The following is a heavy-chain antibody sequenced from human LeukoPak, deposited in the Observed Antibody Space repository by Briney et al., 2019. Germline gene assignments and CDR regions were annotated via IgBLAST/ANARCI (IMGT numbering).Heavy chain of an antibody. J-gene: IGHJ3*01. V-gene: IGHV3-48*03. CDR1: GFAFTGNH. CDR3: AKSRGWFEVLDV. Sequence: PGGSLRLSCAASGFAFTGNHMNWVRQVPGKGLEWISYISASRRTIHYADSVKGRFTVSRDNAENSLYLQMDSLRVEDTAIYYCAKSRGWFEVLDVWGQGTLVTVSS. CDR2: ISASRRTI. D-gene: IGHD3-10*01.